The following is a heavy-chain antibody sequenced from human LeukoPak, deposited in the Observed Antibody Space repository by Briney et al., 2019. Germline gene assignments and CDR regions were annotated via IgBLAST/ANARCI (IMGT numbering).Heavy chain of an antibody. CDR1: GFTFSSYW. CDR3: AREQWLVVGDY. CDR2: IKQEGSEK. J-gene: IGHJ4*02. D-gene: IGHD6-19*01. V-gene: IGHV3-7*01. Sequence: GGSLRLSCAASGFTFSSYWMSWVRQAPGKGREWVANIKQEGSEKYYVDSVKGRFTISRDNAKNSLYLQMNSLRAEDTAVYYCAREQWLVVGDYWGQGTLVTVSS.